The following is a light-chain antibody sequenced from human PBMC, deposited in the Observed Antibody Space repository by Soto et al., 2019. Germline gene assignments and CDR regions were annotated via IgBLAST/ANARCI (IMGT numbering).Light chain of an antibody. CDR1: QNVSSNL. J-gene: IGKJ1*01. V-gene: IGKV3-20*01. CDR2: GAS. CDR3: QKYGNFWT. Sequence: VLTQSPGTLSLSPGRRATLSCRAIQNVSSNLLVWYQQHPGQAPRLLIYGASSRATGIPDRFSGSGSGTFFSLTIRRMDPDYFAVYYCQKYGNFWTFGQGTKVDIK.